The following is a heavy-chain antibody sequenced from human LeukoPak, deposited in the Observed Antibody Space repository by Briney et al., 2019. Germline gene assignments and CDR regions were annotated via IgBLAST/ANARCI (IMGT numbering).Heavy chain of an antibody. V-gene: IGHV1-69*06. J-gene: IGHJ6*03. D-gene: IGHD1-26*01. CDR2: IIPIFGTA. CDR1: GGTFSSYA. Sequence: ASVKVSCKASGGTFSSYAISWVRQAPGQGLEWMGGIIPIFGTANYAQKFQGRVTITADKSTSTAYMELRSLRSDDTAVYYCARERQRGSYYSWNYYYYMDVWGKGTTVTVSS. CDR3: ARERQRGSYYSWNYYYYMDV.